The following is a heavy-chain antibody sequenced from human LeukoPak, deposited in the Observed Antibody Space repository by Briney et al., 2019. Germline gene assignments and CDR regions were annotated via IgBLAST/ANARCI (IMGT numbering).Heavy chain of an antibody. V-gene: IGHV1-2*02. Sequence: ASVKVSCKASGYTFTGYYMHWVRQAPGQGLEWMGWINPNSGGTNYAQKFQGRVTMTRDTSITTTYMELSRLRSDDTAVYYCARGGSPIFYYYIDVWGKGTTVTISS. CDR3: ARGGSPIFYYYIDV. D-gene: IGHD2-21*01. J-gene: IGHJ6*03. CDR1: GYTFTGYY. CDR2: INPNSGGT.